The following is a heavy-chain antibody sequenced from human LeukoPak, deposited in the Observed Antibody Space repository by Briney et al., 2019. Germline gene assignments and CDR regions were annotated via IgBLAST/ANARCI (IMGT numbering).Heavy chain of an antibody. CDR3: ARDSATVVIRSNWFDP. D-gene: IGHD4-23*01. V-gene: IGHV3-21*01. CDR1: GFTFSTYT. CDR2: IPSGRGYI. J-gene: IGHJ5*02. Sequence: GGSLRLSCAASGFTFSTYTMNWVRQAPGKGLEWVSSIPSGRGYIYYADSVKGRFTVSRDNAKNSLYLQMNSLRAEDTAVYYCARDSATVVIRSNWFDPWGQGTLVTVSS.